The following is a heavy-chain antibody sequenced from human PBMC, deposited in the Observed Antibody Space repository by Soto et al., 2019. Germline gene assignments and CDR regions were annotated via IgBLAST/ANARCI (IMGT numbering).Heavy chain of an antibody. CDR3: VSHQFPNYDILTGYYY. V-gene: IGHV1-69*02. D-gene: IGHD3-9*01. CDR2: IIPILGIA. J-gene: IGHJ4*02. Sequence: SVKVSCKASGGTFSSYTISWVRQAPGQGLEWMGRIIPILGIANYAQKFQGRVTITADKSTSTAYMELSSLRSEDTAVYYCVSHQFPNYDILTGYYYWGQGTLVTVSS. CDR1: GGTFSSYT.